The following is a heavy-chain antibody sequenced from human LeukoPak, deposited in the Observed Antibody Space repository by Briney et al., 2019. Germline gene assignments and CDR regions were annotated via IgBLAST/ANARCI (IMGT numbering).Heavy chain of an antibody. CDR2: IYYSGTT. V-gene: IGHV4-31*03. J-gene: IGHJ4*02. CDR1: GGSISSAGYH. CDR3: ARHSNGGDCSGSSCYVFDY. D-gene: IGHD2-15*01. Sequence: SETLSLTCTVSGGSISSAGYHWTWIRQLPGKGLEWIGYIYYSGTTYYNPSLNSRVTISIDTSKHQFSLKLNSVTAADTAVYYCARHSNGGDCSGSSCYVFDYWGQGTLVTVSS.